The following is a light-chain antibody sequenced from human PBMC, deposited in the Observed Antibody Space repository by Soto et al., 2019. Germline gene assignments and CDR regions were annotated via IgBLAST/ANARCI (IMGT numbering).Light chain of an antibody. Sequence: EIVLTQSPATLSLSPGERATLSCRASQSVNSYLAWYQQKPGQAPRLLIYDASNSATGIPARFSGSGSGTDFTLTISSLEREDFAVYYCQQRSKWPPYTFGQATKLEIK. CDR1: QSVNSY. CDR3: QQRSKWPPYT. J-gene: IGKJ2*01. CDR2: DAS. V-gene: IGKV3-11*01.